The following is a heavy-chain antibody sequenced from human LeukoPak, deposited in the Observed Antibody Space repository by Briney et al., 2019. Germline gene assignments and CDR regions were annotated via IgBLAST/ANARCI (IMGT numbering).Heavy chain of an antibody. CDR2: IYYSGST. D-gene: IGHD5-18*01. J-gene: IGHJ4*02. CDR1: GGSISSSSYY. V-gene: IGHV4-39*07. Sequence: PSETLSLTCTVSGGSISSSSYYWGWLRQPPGKGREWIGSIYYSGSTYYNPSLKSRVTISVDTSKNQFSLKLSSVTAADTAVYYCARNGHFTPGIHVDTAMVPYDWGQGTLVTVSS. CDR3: ARNGHFTPGIHVDTAMVPYD.